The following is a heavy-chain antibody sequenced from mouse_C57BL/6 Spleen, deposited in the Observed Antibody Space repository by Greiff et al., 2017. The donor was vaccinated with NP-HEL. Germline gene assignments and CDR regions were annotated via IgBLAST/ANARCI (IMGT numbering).Heavy chain of an antibody. CDR2: INPSNGGT. CDR3: ARSSIYYYGSSYDY. Sequence: QVQLQQPGTELVKPGASVKLSCKASGYTFTSYWMHWVKQRPGQGLEWIGNINPSNGGTNYNEKFKSKATLTVDKSSSTAYMQLSSLTSEDSAVYYWARSSIYYYGSSYDYWGQGTTLTVSS. CDR1: GYTFTSYW. J-gene: IGHJ2*01. D-gene: IGHD1-1*01. V-gene: IGHV1-53*01.